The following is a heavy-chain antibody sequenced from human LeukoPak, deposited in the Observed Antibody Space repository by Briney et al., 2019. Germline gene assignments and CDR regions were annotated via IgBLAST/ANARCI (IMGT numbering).Heavy chain of an antibody. CDR1: GGSISSYH. J-gene: IGHJ4*02. CDR3: ARGISGWRYFDS. Sequence: SETLSLTCTVSGGSISSYHWIWIRQPPGKGLEWIGYIHYSGSTNYNPSLKSRVTISVDISKKQFSLKVSSVTAADTAVYYCARGISGWRYFDSWGQGALVTVSS. D-gene: IGHD6-19*01. CDR2: IHYSGST. V-gene: IGHV4-59*12.